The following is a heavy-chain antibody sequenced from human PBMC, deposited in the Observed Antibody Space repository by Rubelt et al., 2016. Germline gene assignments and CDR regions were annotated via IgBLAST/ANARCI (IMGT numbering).Heavy chain of an antibody. Sequence: GSSVKVSCKTSGGTFSIDPISWVRQAPGQGLEWMGGIIPIFGSVKYAQKFQDRVTIGADESTSTIYMELISLRSEDTAVYYCASGGYCSSTSCYEFYYYGMDVWGQGTTVTVSS. D-gene: IGHD2-2*01. V-gene: IGHV1-69*01. CDR1: GGTFSIDP. CDR3: ASGGYCSSTSCYEFYYYGMDV. CDR2: IIPIFGSV. J-gene: IGHJ6*02.